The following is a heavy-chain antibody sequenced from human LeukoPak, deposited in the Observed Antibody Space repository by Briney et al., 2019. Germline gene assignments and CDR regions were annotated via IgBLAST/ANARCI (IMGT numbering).Heavy chain of an antibody. CDR2: ISISGSTI. V-gene: IGHV3-48*03. CDR1: GFTFSSYE. J-gene: IGHJ4*02. Sequence: GGSLRLSCTASGFTFSSYEMNWVRQAPGKGLEWISYISISGSTIYYADSVRGRFTISRDNAKNSLYLQMNSLRAEDTAVYYCATSYSGWGQGTLVAVSS. CDR3: ATSYSG. D-gene: IGHD6-13*01.